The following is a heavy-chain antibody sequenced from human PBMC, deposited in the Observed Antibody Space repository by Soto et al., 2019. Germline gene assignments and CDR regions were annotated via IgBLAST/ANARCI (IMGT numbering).Heavy chain of an antibody. Sequence: QVQLQESGPGLVKPSQTLSLTCTVSGGSISSGDYYWSWIRQPPGKGLEWIGFIYYSGSTYYNPSLTGRVTISVDTSKNQFSLQLGSVTAADTAVYYCARWWFGEFFDYWGQGTLVTVSS. J-gene: IGHJ4*02. D-gene: IGHD3-10*01. V-gene: IGHV4-30-4*01. CDR2: IYYSGST. CDR3: ARWWFGEFFDY. CDR1: GGSISSGDYY.